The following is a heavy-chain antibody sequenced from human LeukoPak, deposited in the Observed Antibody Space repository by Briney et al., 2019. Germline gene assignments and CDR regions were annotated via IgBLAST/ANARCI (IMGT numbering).Heavy chain of an antibody. V-gene: IGHV3-9*01. CDR3: ARGLPSGSYYFDY. Sequence: GGSLRLSCAASGFTFDDYAMHWVRQAPGKGLEWVSGISWNSGSIGYADSVKGRFTISRDNAKNSLYLQMNSLRAEDTAVYYCARGLPSGSYYFDYWGQGTLVTVSS. CDR1: GFTFDDYA. D-gene: IGHD1-26*01. CDR2: ISWNSGSI. J-gene: IGHJ4*02.